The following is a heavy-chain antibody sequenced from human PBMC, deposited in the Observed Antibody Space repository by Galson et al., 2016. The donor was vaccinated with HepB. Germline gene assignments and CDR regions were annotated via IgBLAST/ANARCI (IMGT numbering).Heavy chain of an antibody. Sequence: ETLSLTCSVSGVSIRSYYWTWIRQPAGKGLEWIGRFSTSGSTKSNSSLKSRVTTSADTSKNQFSLKLSSVTAADTAVYYCASERIAADAFDIWGRGTMVTVSP. CDR3: ASERIAADAFDI. CDR2: FSTSGST. V-gene: IGHV4-4*07. J-gene: IGHJ3*02. CDR1: GVSIRSYY.